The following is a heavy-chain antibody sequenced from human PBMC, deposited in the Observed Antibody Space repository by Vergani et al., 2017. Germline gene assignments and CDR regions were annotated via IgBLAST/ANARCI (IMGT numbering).Heavy chain of an antibody. D-gene: IGHD5-18*01. CDR1: GFTFSSYS. CDR3: ARDSFRGYSYGYDY. J-gene: IGHJ4*02. CDR2: ISSSSSYI. V-gene: IGHV3-21*01. Sequence: VQLVESGGGLVKPGGSLRLSCAASGFTFSSYSMNWVRQAPGKGLEWVSSISSSSSYIYYADSVKGRFTISRDNAKNSLYLQMNSLRAEDTAVYYCARDSFRGYSYGYDYWGQGTLVTVSS.